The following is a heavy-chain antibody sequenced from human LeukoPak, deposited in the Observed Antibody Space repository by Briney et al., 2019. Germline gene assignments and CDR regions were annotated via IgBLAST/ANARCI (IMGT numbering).Heavy chain of an antibody. Sequence: GGSLRLSCAASGFTFSSYGMHWVRHTPDKGLEWVAFIRYDGSNKYYAESVKGRFTISRDNSKHTLYLQMNNLRADDTGVYYCAREGSGSYISLDYWGQGTLVTVSS. D-gene: IGHD1-26*01. CDR3: AREGSGSYISLDY. CDR1: GFTFSSYG. CDR2: IRYDGSNK. J-gene: IGHJ4*02. V-gene: IGHV3-30*02.